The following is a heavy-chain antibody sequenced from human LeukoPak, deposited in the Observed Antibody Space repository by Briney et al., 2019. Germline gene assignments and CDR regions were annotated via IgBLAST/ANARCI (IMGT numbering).Heavy chain of an antibody. CDR1: EFNVSNNY. CDR3: ARFYGGIANHWHFDL. D-gene: IGHD4-23*01. Sequence: GGSLRLSCVASEFNVSNNYMSWVRQAPGKGLEWVSVMYGSGARYYAASMNGRFTISRDNSKNTLYLQMNSLRGDDTAVYYCARFYGGIANHWHFDLWGRGTLVTVSS. J-gene: IGHJ2*01. V-gene: IGHV3-53*01. CDR2: MYGSGAR.